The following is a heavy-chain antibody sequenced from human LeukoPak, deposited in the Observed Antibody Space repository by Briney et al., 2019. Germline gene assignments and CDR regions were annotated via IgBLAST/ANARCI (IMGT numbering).Heavy chain of an antibody. CDR2: ITSSSSTI. CDR1: GFTFSTYS. CDR3: ARGGGSSPYYPDY. D-gene: IGHD3-22*01. J-gene: IGHJ4*02. V-gene: IGHV3-48*02. Sequence: GGSLRLSCAASGFTFSTYSMNWVRQAPGKGLEWVSYITSSSSTIYYADSVKGRFTISRDNAKNSLFLQMNSLRDEDTAVYYCARGGGSSPYYPDYWGQGTLVTVSS.